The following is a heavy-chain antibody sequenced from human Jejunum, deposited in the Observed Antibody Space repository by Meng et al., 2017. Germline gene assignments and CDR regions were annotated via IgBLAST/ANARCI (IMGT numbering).Heavy chain of an antibody. J-gene: IGHJ4*02. CDR2: ISHTGTYI. Sequence: GGSLRLSCAASGFTFTRYCMDWVRQAPGKGREWVSSISHTGTYIYYADSVKGRFTISRDYAQNSLSLQMNSLRAEDTAVYYCVTSLGIGPYSFDYWGQGTLVTVSS. D-gene: IGHD7-27*01. V-gene: IGHV3-21*01. CDR1: GFTFTRYC. CDR3: VTSLGIGPYSFDY.